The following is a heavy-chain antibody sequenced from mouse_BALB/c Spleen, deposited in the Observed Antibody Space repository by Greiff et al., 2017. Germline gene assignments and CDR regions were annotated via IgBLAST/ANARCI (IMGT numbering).Heavy chain of an antibody. Sequence: EVKVVEFGGGLVKPGGSLKLSCAASGFTFSSYAMSWVRQTPEKRLEWVASISSGGSTYYPDSVKGRFTISRDNARNILYLQMSSLRSEDTAMYYCARDPLYGSSWYFDVWGAGTTVTVSS. CDR2: ISSGGST. V-gene: IGHV5-6-5*01. CDR1: GFTFSSYA. J-gene: IGHJ1*01. D-gene: IGHD2-2*01. CDR3: ARDPLYGSSWYFDV.